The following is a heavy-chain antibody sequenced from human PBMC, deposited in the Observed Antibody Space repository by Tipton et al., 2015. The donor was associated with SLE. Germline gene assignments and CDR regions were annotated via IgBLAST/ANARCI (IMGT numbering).Heavy chain of an antibody. CDR2: LDYTGNT. D-gene: IGHD6-6*01. CDR3: ARSTSRPSSYYFYGLDV. J-gene: IGHJ6*02. Sequence: TLSLTCTVSGGSISRGSYFWTWIRQPAGKGLQWIGYLDYTGNTNYSPSLKRRVTMSIDTSKNQFSLRLSSVTAADTAVYYCARSTSRPSSYYFYGLDVWGQGTTVTVSS. CDR1: GGSISRGSYF. V-gene: IGHV4-61*10.